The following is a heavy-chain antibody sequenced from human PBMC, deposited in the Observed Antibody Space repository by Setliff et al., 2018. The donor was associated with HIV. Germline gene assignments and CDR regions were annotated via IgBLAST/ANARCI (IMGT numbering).Heavy chain of an antibody. V-gene: IGHV1-69*06. Sequence: SVKVSCKASGGTFSSYAISWVRQAPGQGLEWMGRIIPVFGTANYAHKFQGRVTMTEDTSTDTAHMELRSLRSEDTAVYYCVIGSAARPFDYWGQGTLVTVSS. J-gene: IGHJ4*02. D-gene: IGHD6-6*01. CDR2: IIPVFGTA. CDR1: GGTFSSYA. CDR3: VIGSAARPFDY.